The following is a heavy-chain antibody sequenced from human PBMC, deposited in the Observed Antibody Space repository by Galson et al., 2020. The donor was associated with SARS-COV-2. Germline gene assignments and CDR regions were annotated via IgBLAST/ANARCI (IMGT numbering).Heavy chain of an antibody. J-gene: IGHJ4*02. Sequence: GGSLRLSCAASGFTFSSYWMSWVRQAPGKGLEWVANIKGDGSERNYVDSVKGRFSISSDNAVNSLYLQINSLRAEDTAVYYCTREVWQGGYWGQGTRVTVSS. CDR2: IKGDGSER. V-gene: IGHV3-7*01. CDR1: GFTFSSYW. CDR3: TREVWQGGY.